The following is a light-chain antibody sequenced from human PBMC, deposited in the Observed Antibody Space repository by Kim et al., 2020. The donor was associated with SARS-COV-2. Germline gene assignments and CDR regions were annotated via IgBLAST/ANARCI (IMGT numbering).Light chain of an antibody. Sequence: SPGERPPRSCCASQTVSIILAWYPQKPGRAPSLLNYDASTGATGVPAMFSGGESGTKVTHSISSQQSEEFAVYFCQHYAVWPPVSFGQGTQLEIK. CDR2: DAS. CDR1: QTVSII. V-gene: IGKV3-15*01. J-gene: IGKJ5*01. CDR3: QHYAVWPPVS.